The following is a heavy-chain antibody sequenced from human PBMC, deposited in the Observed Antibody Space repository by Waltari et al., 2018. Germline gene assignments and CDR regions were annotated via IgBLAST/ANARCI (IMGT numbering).Heavy chain of an antibody. Sequence: QVHLVESGGSVVQPGTSLRLSCEASGFSVCNYGMFWLRQSPGKGLEWVALIWYDGTKANYEDSVKGRFTISKDNSKNTLFLQMNSLRDGDTAVYFCARDLSFGSLDYGGQGTLVTVSS. CDR1: GFSVCNYG. CDR2: IWYDGTKA. CDR3: ARDLSFGSLDY. V-gene: IGHV3-33*07. D-gene: IGHD3-10*01. J-gene: IGHJ4*02.